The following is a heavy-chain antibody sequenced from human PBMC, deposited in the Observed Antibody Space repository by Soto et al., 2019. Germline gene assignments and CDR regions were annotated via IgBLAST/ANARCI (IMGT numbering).Heavy chain of an antibody. J-gene: IGHJ3*02. CDR1: GYTFTNYG. Sequence: ASVKVSCKASGYTFTNYGVSWVRQAPGQRLEWMGWISAYTRNTNYAQMFQGRVTMTTDTSTSTAYMELRSLTSDDTAVYYCARDGDYYDSSGYYSGAFDIWGQGTMVTVSS. CDR2: ISAYTRNT. V-gene: IGHV1-18*01. D-gene: IGHD3-22*01. CDR3: ARDGDYYDSSGYYSGAFDI.